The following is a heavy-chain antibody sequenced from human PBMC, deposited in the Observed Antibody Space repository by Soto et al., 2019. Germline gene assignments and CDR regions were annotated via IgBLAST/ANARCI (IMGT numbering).Heavy chain of an antibody. CDR3: ARDTYYYDSSGPNYFDY. CDR1: GGSVSSGSYY. Sequence: PSDTLSLTCTVSGGSVSSGSYYWSWIRQPPGKGLEWIGYIYYSGSTNYNPSLKSRVTISVDTSKNQFSLKLSSVTAADTAVYYCARDTYYYDSSGPNYFDYWGQGTLVTVSS. J-gene: IGHJ4*02. D-gene: IGHD3-22*01. CDR2: IYYSGST. V-gene: IGHV4-61*01.